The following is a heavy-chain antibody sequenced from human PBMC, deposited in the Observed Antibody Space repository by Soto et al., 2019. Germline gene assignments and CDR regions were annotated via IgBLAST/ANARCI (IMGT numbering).Heavy chain of an antibody. D-gene: IGHD4-17*01. CDR2: IYYSGST. Sequence: SETLSLTCTVSGGSISSGGYYWSWIRQHPGKGLEWIGYIYYSGSTYYNPSLKSRVTISVDTSKNQFSLKLSSVTAADTAVYYCARLGLYGDYYFDYWGQGTLVTVSS. CDR3: ARLGLYGDYYFDY. J-gene: IGHJ4*02. V-gene: IGHV4-31*03. CDR1: GGSISSGGYY.